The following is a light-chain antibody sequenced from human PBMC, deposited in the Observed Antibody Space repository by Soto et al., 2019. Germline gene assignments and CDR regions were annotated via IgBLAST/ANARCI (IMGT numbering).Light chain of an antibody. CDR2: GTS. V-gene: IGKV1-39*01. J-gene: IGKJ1*01. CDR1: QSIANF. CDR3: QQSYSSLWT. Sequence: DIQMTQSPSSLSASVGDRVTITCRASQSIANFLNWYQQKPGKAPKLVIYGTSTLQSGVPSRFSGSGSGTDFNLTISRLQREDFATYYCQQSYSSLWTFGQGTKVEIK.